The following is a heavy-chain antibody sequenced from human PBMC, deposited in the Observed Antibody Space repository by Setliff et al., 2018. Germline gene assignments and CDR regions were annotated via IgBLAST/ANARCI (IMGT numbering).Heavy chain of an antibody. J-gene: IGHJ6*02. D-gene: IGHD3-9*01. CDR1: GYTFTNYG. CDR3: AKEPAVSLTEAVRRTYYDYAMDA. Sequence: ASVKVSCKTSGYTFTNYGITWVRQAPGQGLEWMGWISGYTGNTNYAQKFQGRVTMTTDTSTNTAYMELKSLRSDDTAIYFCAKEPAVSLTEAVRRTYYDYAMDAWGQGTTVTVSS. V-gene: IGHV1-18*01. CDR2: ISGYTGNT.